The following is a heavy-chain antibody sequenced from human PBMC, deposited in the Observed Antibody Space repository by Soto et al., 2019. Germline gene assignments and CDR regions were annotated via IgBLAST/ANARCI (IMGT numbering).Heavy chain of an antibody. V-gene: IGHV3-30-3*01. J-gene: IGHJ6*02. CDR2: ISYDGSNK. D-gene: IGHD1-26*01. CDR3: AQAGERETILTGMAV. CDR1: VFTFISYC. Sequence: PGGSLRLSCSSSVFTFISYCIHLVRQAPGRGLEWVAVISYDGSNKYYADSVKCRFTISRDNSKNTLYLQMNSLRAEDTAVYYCAQAGERETILTGMAVCGQWTTVTVSS.